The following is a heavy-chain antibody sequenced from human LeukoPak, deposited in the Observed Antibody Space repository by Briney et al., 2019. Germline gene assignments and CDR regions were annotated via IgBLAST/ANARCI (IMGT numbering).Heavy chain of an antibody. CDR1: GYTFTGYY. CDR3: ARDRNTMILID. D-gene: IGHD3-22*01. Sequence: GASVKVSCKASGYTFTGYYIHWVRQAPGQGLEWMGWINPNSGDTNYAQKFQGRVTMTRDTSISTAYMELSRLRSDDAAVYYCARDRNTMILIDWGQGTLVTVPS. V-gene: IGHV1-2*02. CDR2: INPNSGDT. J-gene: IGHJ4*02.